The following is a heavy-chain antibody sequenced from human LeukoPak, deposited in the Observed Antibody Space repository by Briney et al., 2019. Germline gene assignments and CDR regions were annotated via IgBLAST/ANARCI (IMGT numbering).Heavy chain of an antibody. CDR1: GYTFTSYG. D-gene: IGHD2-2*01. CDR2: ISAYNGNT. Sequence: ASVKVSCKASGYTFTSYGISWVRQAPGQGLEWMGWISAYNGNTNYAQKLQGRVTMTTDTSTSTAYMELRSLRSDDTAVYYCARVSCSSTSCCSAFDYWGQGTLVTVSS. J-gene: IGHJ4*02. V-gene: IGHV1-18*01. CDR3: ARVSCSSTSCCSAFDY.